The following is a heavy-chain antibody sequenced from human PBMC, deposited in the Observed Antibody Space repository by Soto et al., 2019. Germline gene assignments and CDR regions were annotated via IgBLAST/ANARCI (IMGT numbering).Heavy chain of an antibody. D-gene: IGHD6-19*01. CDR3: AREAGSGWEVNFDY. V-gene: IGHV3-30-3*01. J-gene: IGHJ4*02. Sequence: QVQLVESGGGVVQPGRSLRLSCAASGFTFSSYAMHWVRQAPGKGLEWVAVISYDGSNKYYADSVKVLFTISRDNSKNTLYLQMNSLRAEDTAVYYCAREAGSGWEVNFDYWGQGTLVTVSS. CDR2: ISYDGSNK. CDR1: GFTFSSYA.